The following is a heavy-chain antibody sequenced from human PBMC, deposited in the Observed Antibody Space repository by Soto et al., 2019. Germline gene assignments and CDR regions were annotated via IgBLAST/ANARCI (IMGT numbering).Heavy chain of an antibody. D-gene: IGHD2-21*02. CDR3: ARVGYCGGDCSFPDY. CDR1: GGSISGGDYY. V-gene: IGHV4-61*08. Sequence: PSETLSLTCTVSGGSISGGDYYWSWIRQHPGKGLEWIGYFYYSGSTNYNPSLKSRVTISVDTSKNQFSLKLSSVTAADTAVYYCARVGYCGGDCSFPDYWGQGTLVTVSS. J-gene: IGHJ4*02. CDR2: FYYSGST.